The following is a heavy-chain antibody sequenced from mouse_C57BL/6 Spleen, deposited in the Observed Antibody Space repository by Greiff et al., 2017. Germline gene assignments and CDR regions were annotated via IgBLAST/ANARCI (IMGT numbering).Heavy chain of an antibody. CDR1: GFNIKDYY. CDR3: TPYGSRGGYAMDY. V-gene: IGHV14-1*01. J-gene: IGHJ4*01. D-gene: IGHD1-1*01. Sequence: EVKVVESGAELVRPGASVKLSCTASGFNIKDYYMHWVKQRPEQGLEWIGRIDPEDGDTEYAPKFQGKATMTADTSSNTAYLQLSSLTSEDTAVYYCTPYGSRGGYAMDYWGQGTSVTVSS. CDR2: IDPEDGDT.